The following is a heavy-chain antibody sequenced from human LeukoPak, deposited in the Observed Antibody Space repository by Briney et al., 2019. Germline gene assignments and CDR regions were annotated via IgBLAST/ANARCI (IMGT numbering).Heavy chain of an antibody. J-gene: IGHJ6*02. CDR2: IWYDGSKE. Sequence: PGTSLRLSCAASGFTFTNHGFHWVRQAPGKGLEWVAAIWYDGSKECYADSVKGRFTISRDNSKNTVYLQMNSLRVEDTATYYCAKYRTPPPYGLDVWGQGTTVTVSS. V-gene: IGHV3-33*06. CDR3: AKYRTPPPYGLDV. D-gene: IGHD1-14*01. CDR1: GFTFTNHG.